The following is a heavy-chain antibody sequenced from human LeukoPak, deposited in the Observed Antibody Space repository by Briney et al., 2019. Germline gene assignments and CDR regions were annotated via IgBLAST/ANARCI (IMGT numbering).Heavy chain of an antibody. D-gene: IGHD2-15*01. Sequence: SETLSLTCAVYGGSFSGYYWSWIRQPPGKGLEWIGEINHSGSTNYNPSLKSRVTISVDTSKNQFSLKLSSVTAADTAVYYCARGVGSEVVWFDPWGQGTLVTVPS. CDR1: GGSFSGYY. V-gene: IGHV4-34*01. CDR3: ARGVGSEVVWFDP. CDR2: INHSGST. J-gene: IGHJ5*02.